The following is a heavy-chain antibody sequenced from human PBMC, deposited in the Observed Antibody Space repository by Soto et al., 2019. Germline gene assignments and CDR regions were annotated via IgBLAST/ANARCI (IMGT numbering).Heavy chain of an antibody. CDR3: VRQGFGVLHGLVDV. V-gene: IGHV4-59*08. CDR2: IDYGGGT. CDR1: SGSMSSHK. Sequence: QVQLQESGPGLVKPSETLSLTCTVSSGSMSSHKWSWIRQPPGKGLEWIGYIDYGGGTSYNPSPRSRVTMSVDTSTKKFTLGLTYVTAADTAVYYCVRQGFGVLHGLVDVWGQGTTNTDSS. J-gene: IGHJ6*02. D-gene: IGHD3-10*01.